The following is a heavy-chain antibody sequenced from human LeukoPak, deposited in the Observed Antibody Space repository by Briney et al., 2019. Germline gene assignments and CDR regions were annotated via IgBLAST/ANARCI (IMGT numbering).Heavy chain of an antibody. CDR3: ARGMVRGKPIILPPTY. CDR1: GYTFTSYG. J-gene: IGHJ4*02. D-gene: IGHD3-10*01. V-gene: IGHV1-69*13. CDR2: IIPIFGTA. Sequence: SVKVSCKASGYTFTSYGISWVRQAPGQGLEWMGGIIPIFGTANYAQKFQGRVTITADESTSTAYMELSSLRSEDTAVYYCARGMVRGKPIILPPTYWGQGTLVTVSS.